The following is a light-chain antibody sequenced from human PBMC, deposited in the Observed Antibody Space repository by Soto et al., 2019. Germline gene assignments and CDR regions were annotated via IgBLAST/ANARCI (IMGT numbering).Light chain of an antibody. Sequence: ELVMTQSPATLSVSPGESVTLSCRASQSVSSNLAWYQQKVGQAPRLLIYGASTRATGIPASFSGSGSGTDFTLTISRLEPEDFAVYYCQQYGSPPWTFGQGTKVAI. CDR1: QSVSSN. V-gene: IGKV3-15*01. J-gene: IGKJ1*01. CDR2: GAS. CDR3: QQYGSPPWT.